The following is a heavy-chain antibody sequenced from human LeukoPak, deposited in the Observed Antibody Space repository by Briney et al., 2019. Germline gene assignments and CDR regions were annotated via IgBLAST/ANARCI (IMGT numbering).Heavy chain of an antibody. CDR1: GGSISSGAYS. J-gene: IGHJ4*02. V-gene: IGHV4-30-4*07. CDR2: VYYSGGT. D-gene: IGHD5-12*01. Sequence: PSETLSLTCAVSGGSISSGAYSWSWIRQPPRKGLEWIGYVYYSGGTYYNPSLKSRVTISVDTSKNQFSQKLSSVTAADTAVYYCASHSGGYAYWGQGTLVTVSS. CDR3: ASHSGGYAY.